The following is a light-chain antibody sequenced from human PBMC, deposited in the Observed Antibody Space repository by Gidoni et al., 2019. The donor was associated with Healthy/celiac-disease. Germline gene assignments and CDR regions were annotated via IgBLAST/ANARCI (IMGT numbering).Light chain of an antibody. CDR3: AAWDDSLNGVV. Sequence: QSVLTQPPSASVTPGQRVTISCSGSSANLGSNTVNWYQQLPGTAPNLLIYSNNQRPSGVPDRFSGSKSGTSASLAISGLQSEDEADYYCAAWDDSLNGVVFGGGTKLTVL. V-gene: IGLV1-44*01. CDR1: SANLGSNT. CDR2: SNN. J-gene: IGLJ2*01.